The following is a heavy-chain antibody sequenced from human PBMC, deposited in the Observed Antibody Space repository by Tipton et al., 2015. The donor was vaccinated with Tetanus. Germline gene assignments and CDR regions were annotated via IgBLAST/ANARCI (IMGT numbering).Heavy chain of an antibody. CDR3: AGHRGPSGTDI. J-gene: IGHJ4*02. CDR2: MFYTGIT. Sequence: TLSLTCTVSGGSVNSDIYYWGWVRQPPGKGLEWIGTMFYTGITHYSPSLQSRIIIASDTSKNQFSLEVTSVTAADTAIYYCAGHRGPSGTDIWGQGTLVSVSS. V-gene: IGHV4-39*01. D-gene: IGHD5-12*01. CDR1: GGSVNSDIYY.